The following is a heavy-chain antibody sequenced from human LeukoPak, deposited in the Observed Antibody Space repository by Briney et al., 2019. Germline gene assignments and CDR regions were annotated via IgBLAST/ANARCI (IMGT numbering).Heavy chain of an antibody. D-gene: IGHD5-24*01. CDR3: ARDSHGYNGIYDY. Sequence: PGGSLRLSCAASGFTFSIYSMNWVRQAPGKGLEWVSSISRSSSTIYYADSVKGRFTISRDNAKNSLYLQMNSLRAEDTAVYYCARDSHGYNGIYDYWGQGTLVTVSS. CDR1: GFTFSIYS. CDR2: ISRSSSTI. J-gene: IGHJ4*02. V-gene: IGHV3-48*04.